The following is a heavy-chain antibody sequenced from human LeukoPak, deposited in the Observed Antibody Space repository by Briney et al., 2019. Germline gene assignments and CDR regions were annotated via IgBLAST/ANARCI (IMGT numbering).Heavy chain of an antibody. J-gene: IGHJ4*02. Sequence: GGSLRLSCAASGLAFSAYKMHWVRQAPRKGLVWVSRISTDGYTTDYADFVQGRFTASRDNTKNTWSLEMNSLRAEDTAVYYCAKAGTGTNMIFDYWGQGTLVTVSS. V-gene: IGHV3-74*01. CDR3: AKAGTGTNMIFDY. D-gene: IGHD1-1*01. CDR2: ISTDGYTT. CDR1: GLAFSAYK.